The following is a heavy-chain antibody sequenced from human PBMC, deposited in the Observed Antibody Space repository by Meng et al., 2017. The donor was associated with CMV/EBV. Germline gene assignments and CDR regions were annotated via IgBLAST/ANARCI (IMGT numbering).Heavy chain of an antibody. CDR1: GFTFSSYG. Sequence: GESLKISCAASGFTFSSYGMHWVRQAPGKGLEWVAVIWYDGSNKYYADSVKGRFTISRDNSKNTLYLQMNSLRAEDTAVYYCAKDRGYYDSSGYNPMGDYYGMDVWGQGTTVTVSS. D-gene: IGHD3-22*01. CDR3: AKDRGYYDSSGYNPMGDYYGMDV. J-gene: IGHJ6*02. CDR2: IWYDGSNK. V-gene: IGHV3-30*02.